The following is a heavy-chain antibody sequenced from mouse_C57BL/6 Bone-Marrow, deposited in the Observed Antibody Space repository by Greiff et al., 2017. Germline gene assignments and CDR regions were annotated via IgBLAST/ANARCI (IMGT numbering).Heavy chain of an antibody. J-gene: IGHJ4*01. CDR2: ISTYNGNT. CDR3: AREAGYYYYAMDY. Sequence: VKLMESGPEVVRPGVSVKISCKGSGYTFTDYAMHWVKQSHAKSLEWIGVISTYNGNTHYNQKFKGKATMTVDKSSSTAYMELARLTSEDSAIYYCAREAGYYYYAMDYWGQGTSVTVSS. CDR1: GYTFTDYA. V-gene: IGHV1-67*01. D-gene: IGHD2-3*01.